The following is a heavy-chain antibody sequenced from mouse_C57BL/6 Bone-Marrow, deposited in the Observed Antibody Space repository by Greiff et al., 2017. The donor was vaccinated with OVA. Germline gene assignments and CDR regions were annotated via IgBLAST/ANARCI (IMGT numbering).Heavy chain of an antibody. CDR1: GYAFSSSW. CDR3: ARDYGSRRDWYFDV. CDR2: IYPGDGDT. Sequence: QVQLQQSGPELVKPGASVKISCKASGYAFSSSWMNWVKQRPGKGLEWIGRIYPGDGDTNYNGKFKGKATLTADKSSITAYMQLSSLTSEDSAVYFCARDYGSRRDWYFDVWGTGTTVTVSS. J-gene: IGHJ1*03. V-gene: IGHV1-82*01. D-gene: IGHD1-1*01.